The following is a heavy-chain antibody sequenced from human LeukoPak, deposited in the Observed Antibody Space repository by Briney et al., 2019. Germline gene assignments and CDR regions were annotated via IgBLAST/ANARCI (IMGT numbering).Heavy chain of an antibody. Sequence: SETLSLTCTVSGGSISSGSYYWGWIRQPPGKGLEWIGSIYYSGSTYYNPSLKSRVTISVDTSKNQFSLKLSSVTAADTAVYYCARVNRGSGYYDSSGSQGDLTWWGQGTLVTVSS. CDR1: GGSISSGSYY. CDR3: ARVNRGSGYYDSSGSQGDLTW. V-gene: IGHV4-39*01. D-gene: IGHD3-22*01. J-gene: IGHJ4*02. CDR2: IYYSGST.